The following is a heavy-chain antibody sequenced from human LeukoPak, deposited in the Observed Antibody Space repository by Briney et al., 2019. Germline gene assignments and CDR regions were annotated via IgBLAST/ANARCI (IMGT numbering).Heavy chain of an antibody. CDR2: INPSGGST. J-gene: IGHJ4*02. CDR1: GYIFTSYY. CDR3: ARGGRSVVPAAMVDY. D-gene: IGHD2-2*01. V-gene: IGHV1-46*03. Sequence: ASVKVSCKASGYIFTSYYMHWVRQAPGQGLEWMGIINPSGGSTSYAQKFQGRVTMTRDTSTSTVYMELSSLRSEDTAVYYCARGGRSVVPAAMVDYWGQGTLVTVSS.